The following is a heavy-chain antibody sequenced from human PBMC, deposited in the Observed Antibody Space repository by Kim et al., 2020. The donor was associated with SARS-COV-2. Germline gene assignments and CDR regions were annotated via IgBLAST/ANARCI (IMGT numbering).Heavy chain of an antibody. J-gene: IGHJ4*02. V-gene: IGHV3-33*01. CDR3: ARGAGLHNVDY. Sequence: NYYPDYGKGRFTSSRDKSTNTLYLQMNSLRAEDTAVYYGARGAGLHNVDYWGQGTLVTVSS. CDR2: N. D-gene: IGHD6-19*01.